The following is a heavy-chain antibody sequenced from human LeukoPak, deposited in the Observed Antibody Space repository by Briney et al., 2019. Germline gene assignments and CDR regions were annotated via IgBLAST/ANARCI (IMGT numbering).Heavy chain of an antibody. J-gene: IGHJ4*02. CDR1: GFTFSSYR. D-gene: IGHD4-17*01. CDR3: ARDYGDLPARVPYFDY. V-gene: IGHV3-48*02. CDR2: ISSSNSMI. Sequence: GGSLRISCAASGFTFSSYRMNWVRQDPGKGLEWVSYISSSNSMIYYADSVKCRFTISRDNAKNSLYLQMKSLRDEDTDIYYCARDYGDLPARVPYFDYWGQGTLVTASS.